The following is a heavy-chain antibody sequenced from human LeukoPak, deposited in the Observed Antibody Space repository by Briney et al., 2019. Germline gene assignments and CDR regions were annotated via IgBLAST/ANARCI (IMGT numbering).Heavy chain of an antibody. CDR1: GFTFSSYE. D-gene: IGHD6-13*01. V-gene: IGHV3-48*03. CDR3: ARELKQLVLKNDYYYGMDV. J-gene: IGHJ6*02. Sequence: GGSLRLSCAASGFTFSSYEMNWVRQAPGKGLEWASHISSSGSTIYYADSVKGRFTISRDSAKNSLYLQMNSLRAEDTAVYYCARELKQLVLKNDYYYGMDVWGQGTTVTVSS. CDR2: ISSSGSTI.